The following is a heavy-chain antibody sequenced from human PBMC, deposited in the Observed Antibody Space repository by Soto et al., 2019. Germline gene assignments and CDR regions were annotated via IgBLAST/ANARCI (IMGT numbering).Heavy chain of an antibody. CDR1: SVSISSSNW. D-gene: IGHD4-17*01. Sequence: PSETLCLTCAVSSVSISSSNWWSWVRQPPGKGLEWIGEIYHSGSTNYNPSLKSRVTISVDKSKNQFSLKLSSVTAADTAVYYCARQPAVTKYYYYYYMDVWGKGTTVTVSS. J-gene: IGHJ6*03. CDR3: ARQPAVTKYYYYYYMDV. CDR2: IYHSGST. V-gene: IGHV4-4*02.